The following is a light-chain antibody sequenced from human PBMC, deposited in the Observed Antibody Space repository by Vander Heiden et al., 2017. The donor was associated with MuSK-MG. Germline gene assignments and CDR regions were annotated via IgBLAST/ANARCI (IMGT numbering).Light chain of an antibody. J-gene: IGKJ2*01. CDR2: KAS. CDR1: QSIRSS. V-gene: IGKV1-5*03. CDR3: QEYYTYST. Sequence: DIQMTQFPSTLSASVGDRVTITCRASQSIRSSLAWYQQKPEKTPKLLIYKASTLESGVPSRFSGSGFGTEFTLTISSLQPDDFATYYCQEYYTYSTFGQGTKVDIK.